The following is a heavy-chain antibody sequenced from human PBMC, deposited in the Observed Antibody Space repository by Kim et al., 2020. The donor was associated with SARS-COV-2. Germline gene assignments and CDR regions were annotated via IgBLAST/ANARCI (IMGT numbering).Heavy chain of an antibody. CDR2: IYPGDSDT. V-gene: IGHV5-51*01. D-gene: IGHD3-22*01. J-gene: IGHJ2*01. Sequence: GESLKISCKGSGYSLTSYWIGWVRQMPGKGLEWMGIIYPGDSDTRYSPSFQGQATISADKSISTAYLQWSGLKASDTAMYYCARRTYYYDHSDYYDAGSCWYFDLGGRGTLVTVSS. CDR3: ARRTYYYDHSDYYDAGSCWYFDL. CDR1: GYSLTSYW.